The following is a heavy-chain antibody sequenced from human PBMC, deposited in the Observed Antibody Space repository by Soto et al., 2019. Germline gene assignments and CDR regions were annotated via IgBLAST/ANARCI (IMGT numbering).Heavy chain of an antibody. V-gene: IGHV4-31*03. J-gene: IGHJ6*02. CDR3: ARDSVVAAGYYYYGMDV. Sequence: PSETLSLTCTVSGGSISSGGYYWSWIRQHPGKGLEWIGYIYYSGSTYYNPSLKSRVTISVDTSKNQFSLKLSSVTAADTAVYYCARDSVVAAGYYYYGMDVWGQGTTVTV. CDR2: IYYSGST. D-gene: IGHD2-15*01. CDR1: GGSISSGGYY.